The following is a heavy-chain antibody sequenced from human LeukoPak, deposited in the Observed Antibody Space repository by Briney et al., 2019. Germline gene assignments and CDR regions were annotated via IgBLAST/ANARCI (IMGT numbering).Heavy chain of an antibody. J-gene: IGHJ4*02. CDR3: ARGGAVAVNFDY. Sequence: PSETLSLTCIVSGGSINSTTYYWGWIRQPPGKGLEWIGSIYYSGSTYYNSSLKSRVTISVDTSKNHFSLKLSSVTAADTAVYYCARGGAVAVNFDYWGQGTLVTVSS. CDR1: GGSINSTTYY. CDR2: IYYSGST. V-gene: IGHV4-39*02. D-gene: IGHD6-19*01.